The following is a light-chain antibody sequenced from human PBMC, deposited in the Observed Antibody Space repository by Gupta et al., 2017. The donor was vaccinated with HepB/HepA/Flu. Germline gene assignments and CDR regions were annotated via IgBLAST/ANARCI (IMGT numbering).Light chain of an antibody. V-gene: IGKV1-39*01. CDR2: AAS. CDR1: QSISTY. J-gene: IGKJ1*01. CDR3: QQGDSTPWT. Sequence: DIQMTQSPSSLSASVGARVTITCRASQSISTYVNWYQQKPGKAPNLLIYAASRLESGVPSRFSGSGSGTDFTLTIRRRQPEDFATYYCQQGDSTPWTFGQGTKVEIK.